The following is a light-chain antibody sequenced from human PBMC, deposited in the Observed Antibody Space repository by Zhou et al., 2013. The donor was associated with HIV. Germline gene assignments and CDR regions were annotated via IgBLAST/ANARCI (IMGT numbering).Light chain of an antibody. V-gene: IGKV1-5*03. CDR1: QNISSW. Sequence: DIQMTQSPSTLSAFVGDRVTVTCRASQNISSWLAWYQQKPGKPPKFLIYQASTLQSGVPSRFSGSGSGTEFTLTITSLQPDDFATYYCQQYSSYSYTFGQGTKLQIK. J-gene: IGKJ2*01. CDR3: QQYSSYSYT. CDR2: QAS.